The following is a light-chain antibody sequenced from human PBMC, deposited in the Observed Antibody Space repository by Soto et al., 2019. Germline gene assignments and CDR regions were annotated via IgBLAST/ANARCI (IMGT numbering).Light chain of an antibody. CDR2: EVT. J-gene: IGLJ1*01. V-gene: IGLV2-14*01. Sequence: QSASVSGSPGQSIAISCTGTSSDVGGYDYVSWYQQHPDKAPKLMIYEVTKRPSGVSNRFSGSKSGNTASLTISGLQPEDEADYYCSSHTSGNTRVFGSGTKLTVL. CDR1: SSDVGGYDY. CDR3: SSHTSGNTRV.